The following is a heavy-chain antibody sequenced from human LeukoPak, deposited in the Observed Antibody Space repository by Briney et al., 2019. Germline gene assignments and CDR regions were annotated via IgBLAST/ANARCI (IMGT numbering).Heavy chain of an antibody. D-gene: IGHD6-19*01. CDR3: ARCFGSGCPNGVFDF. V-gene: IGHV4-61*08. CDR2: TYNSGTT. Sequence: SETLSLTCIVSGGSISSGGYYWSWIRQPPGKGLEWIGFTYNSGTTNYNPSLRGRVTISLDTSKNQLSLKVSSVTAADTAVYYCARCFGSGCPNGVFDFWGQGTLVTVSS. J-gene: IGHJ4*02. CDR1: GGSISSGGYY.